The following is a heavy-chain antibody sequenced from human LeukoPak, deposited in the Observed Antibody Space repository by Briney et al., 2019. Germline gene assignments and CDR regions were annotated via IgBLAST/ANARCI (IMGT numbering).Heavy chain of an antibody. CDR1: GFTFSGHW. D-gene: IGHD2-2*01. V-gene: IGHV3-7*01. CDR2: INQGGSDK. J-gene: IGHJ4*02. Sequence: PGGSLRLSCAASGFTFSGHWMSWVRQAPGKGLEWVANINQGGSDKYYVDSVKGRFTISRDNAKNSLYLQMNSLRAEDTAVYYCAPGYCSSTSCTHYFEYWGQGTLVTVSS. CDR3: APGYCSSTSCTHYFEY.